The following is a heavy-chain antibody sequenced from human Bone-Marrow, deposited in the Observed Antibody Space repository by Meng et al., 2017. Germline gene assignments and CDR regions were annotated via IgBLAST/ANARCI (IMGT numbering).Heavy chain of an antibody. D-gene: IGHD2-21*01. CDR3: TRRIPGTFYFDF. CDR1: GFRFRDFA. CDR2: IRTKANSYAA. J-gene: IGHJ4*01. Sequence: GESLKISCAASGFRFRDFAIHWVRQSPGKGLEWVGRIRTKANSYAALFAPAVNGRFTVSRDDSENTAYLQMSRLQTEDTAMYFCTRRIPGTFYFDFWGQGTLVTVSS. V-gene: IGHV3-73*01.